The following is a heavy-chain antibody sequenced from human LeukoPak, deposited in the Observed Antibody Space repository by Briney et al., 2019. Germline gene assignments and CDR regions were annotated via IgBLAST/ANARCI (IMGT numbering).Heavy chain of an antibody. Sequence: ASVKVSCKASGGTFSSYAISWVRQAPGQGLEGMGGIIPIFGTANYAQKFQGRVTITADESTSTAYMELSSLRSEDAAVYYCARGPRDTAMVRGYYYYYMDVWGKGTTVTISS. CDR3: ARGPRDTAMVRGYYYYYMDV. CDR2: IIPIFGTA. CDR1: GGTFSSYA. D-gene: IGHD5-18*01. V-gene: IGHV1-69*13. J-gene: IGHJ6*03.